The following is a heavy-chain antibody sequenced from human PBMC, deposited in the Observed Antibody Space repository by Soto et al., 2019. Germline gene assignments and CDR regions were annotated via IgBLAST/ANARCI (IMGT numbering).Heavy chain of an antibody. CDR1: RHTFIHYP. Sequence: QVQLVQSGAEVKKPGASVKVSCKASRHTFIHYPINWVRQAPGQGLEWMGIIDPSSGSTTYAHKVQVSVTMTRDTSTSTVYMELSTLRSEDTSVYYCARGKGGDNGGHSERNYLDYWGQGLLVTVSS. CDR3: ARGKGGDNGGHSERNYLDY. V-gene: IGHV1-46*01. CDR2: IDPSSGST. D-gene: IGHD4-17*01. J-gene: IGHJ4*02.